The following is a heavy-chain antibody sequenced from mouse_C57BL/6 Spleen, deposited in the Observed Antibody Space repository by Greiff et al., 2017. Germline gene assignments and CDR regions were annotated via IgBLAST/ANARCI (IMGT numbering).Heavy chain of an antibody. J-gene: IGHJ2*01. CDR3: TRKRGGGYFSLDY. Sequence: QVQLQQSGAELVRPGASVTLSCKASGYTFTDYEMHWVKQTPVHGLEWIGAIDPETGGTAYNQKFKGKAILTADKSSSTAYMELRSLTSEDSAVYYCTRKRGGGYFSLDYWGQGTTLTVSS. D-gene: IGHD2-3*01. V-gene: IGHV1-15*01. CDR1: GYTFTDYE. CDR2: IDPETGGT.